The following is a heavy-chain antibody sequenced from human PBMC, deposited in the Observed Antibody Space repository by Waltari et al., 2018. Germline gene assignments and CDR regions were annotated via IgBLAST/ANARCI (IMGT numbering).Heavy chain of an antibody. Sequence: QVQLQQWGAGLLKPSETLSLTCAVYGGSFSGYYWSWIRQPQRRGLEWIGESKHSGTNNYNPSLKSRVTISVDTYTNQFSLNLSSVTASDSAVYYCARGQWLRLYYYYYGMDVWGQGTTVTVSS. CDR1: GGSFSGYY. D-gene: IGHD6-19*01. J-gene: IGHJ6*02. V-gene: IGHV4-34*01. CDR3: ARGQWLRLYYYYYGMDV. CDR2: SKHSGTN.